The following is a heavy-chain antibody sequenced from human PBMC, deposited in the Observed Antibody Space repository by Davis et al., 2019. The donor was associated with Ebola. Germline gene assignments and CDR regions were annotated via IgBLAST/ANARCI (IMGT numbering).Heavy chain of an antibody. CDR3: ARGVRVGGVEYYGMDV. D-gene: IGHD1-26*01. CDR1: GFTFSYYA. Sequence: PGGSLRLSCAASGFTFSYYAMDWVRQAPGKGLEWVALISYDGSNAHNADSVKGRFTISRDNSKNTLYLQMNSLRAEDTAVYYCARGVRVGGVEYYGMDVWGKGTTVTVSS. CDR2: ISYDGSNA. V-gene: IGHV3-30-3*01. J-gene: IGHJ6*04.